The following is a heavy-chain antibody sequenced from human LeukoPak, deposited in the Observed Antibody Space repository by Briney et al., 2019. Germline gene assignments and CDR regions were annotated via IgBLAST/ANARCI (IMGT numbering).Heavy chain of an antibody. CDR2: IWDTEIT. CDR3: ARGLVLATDDAFDI. CDR1: GGSIRSYF. J-gene: IGHJ3*02. D-gene: IGHD5-12*01. V-gene: IGHV4-59*01. Sequence: PSETLSLTCTASGGSIRSYFWSWLRQPPGKGLEWIGYIWDTEITDYNPSLKSRVTISLDTSKNHFSLKLRSVTAADTALYFCARGLVLATDDAFDIWGQGTLVTVSS.